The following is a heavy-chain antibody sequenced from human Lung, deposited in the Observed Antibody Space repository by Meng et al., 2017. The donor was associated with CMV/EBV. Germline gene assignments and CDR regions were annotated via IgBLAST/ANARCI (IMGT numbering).Heavy chain of an antibody. CDR3: ARLHFNILTGSYLGLDY. CDR2: IHYTGGT. CDR1: GGSISDYY. D-gene: IGHD3-9*01. V-gene: IGHV4-59*12. J-gene: IGHJ4*02. Sequence: QLQLQESGPGLLKPSETLSLICSVSGGSISDYYWSWIRQSPGRGLEWIGYIHYTGGTKYNPSLKSRVTISVDTSKNQFSLNLKSVTATDTALYYCARLHFNILTGSYLGLDYWGLGILVTVSS.